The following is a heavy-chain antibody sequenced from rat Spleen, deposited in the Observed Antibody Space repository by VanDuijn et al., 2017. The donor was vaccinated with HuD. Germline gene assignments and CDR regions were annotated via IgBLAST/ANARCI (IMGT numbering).Heavy chain of an antibody. CDR2: TWIGGNT. Sequence: QVQLKESGPGLVQPSQTLSLTCTVSGFSLNSYHVSWVRQPPGKGLEWMGVTWIGGNTAYNSLLKSRLSINRDISKSQVFLKVTSRQTEDTATYYCARYYGGYEGDYWGQGVMVTVSS. CDR1: GFSLNSYH. V-gene: IGHV2-43*01. CDR3: ARYYGGYEGDY. J-gene: IGHJ2*01. D-gene: IGHD1-11*01.